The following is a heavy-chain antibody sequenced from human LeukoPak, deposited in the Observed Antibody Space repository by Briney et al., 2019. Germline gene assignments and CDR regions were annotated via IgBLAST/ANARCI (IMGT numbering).Heavy chain of an antibody. J-gene: IGHJ4*02. V-gene: IGHV3-30*02. D-gene: IGHD6-13*01. CDR3: ARGRPAAAASDY. CDR1: GFTFSNYG. Sequence: GGSLRLSCAASGFTFSNYGMHWVRQAPGKGLEWVAFIRSDGINKYHADSVKGRFTISRDNSKNTLYLQMNSLRAEDTAVYYCARGRPAAAASDYWGQGTLVTVSS. CDR2: IRSDGINK.